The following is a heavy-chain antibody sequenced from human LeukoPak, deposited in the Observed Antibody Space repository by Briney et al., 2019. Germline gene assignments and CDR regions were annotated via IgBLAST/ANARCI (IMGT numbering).Heavy chain of an antibody. CDR2: INTNTGNP. CDR1: GYTFTNYG. Sequence: ASVKVSCKASGYTFTNYGMNWLRQAPGQGLEWMGWINTNTGNPTYAQGFTGRFVFSLDTSVSTTYLQISSLKAEDTAVYYCARPDEMATITGFDYWGQGTLVTVSS. J-gene: IGHJ4*02. CDR3: ARPDEMATITGFDY. V-gene: IGHV7-4-1*02. D-gene: IGHD5-24*01.